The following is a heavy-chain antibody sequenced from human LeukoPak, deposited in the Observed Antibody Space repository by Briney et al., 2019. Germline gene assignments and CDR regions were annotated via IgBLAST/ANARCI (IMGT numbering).Heavy chain of an antibody. D-gene: IGHD1-14*01. CDR1: GFTFSSYS. Sequence: GGSLRLSCAASGFTFSSYSMNWVRQAPGKGLEWVSYISSSSSTIYYADSVKGRFTISRDNAKNSLYLQMNSLRAEDTAVYYCANFLLQNRNRDDAFDIWGQGTMVTVSS. V-gene: IGHV3-48*01. J-gene: IGHJ3*02. CDR2: ISSSSSTI. CDR3: ANFLLQNRNRDDAFDI.